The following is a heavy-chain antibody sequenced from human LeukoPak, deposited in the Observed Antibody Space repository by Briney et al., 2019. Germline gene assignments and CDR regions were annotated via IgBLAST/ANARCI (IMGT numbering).Heavy chain of an antibody. V-gene: IGHV4-59*01. J-gene: IGHJ4*02. Sequence: PSETLSLTCTVSGGSISSYFWSWIRQPPGKEPECIGYIYNSGSTKYNPSLKSRVTISVDTSKNQFSLKLSSVATADTAVYYCATSIAAAGTLDYWGQGTIVAVSS. D-gene: IGHD6-13*01. CDR2: IYNSGST. CDR3: ATSIAAAGTLDY. CDR1: GGSISSYF.